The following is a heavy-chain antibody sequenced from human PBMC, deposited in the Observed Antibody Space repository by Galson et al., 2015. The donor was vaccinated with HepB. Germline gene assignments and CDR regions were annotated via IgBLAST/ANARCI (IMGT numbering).Heavy chain of an antibody. CDR1: GVSISNYY. CDR3: ARDLQWGDCGLWFDP. CDR2: VYAGGGS. J-gene: IGHJ5*02. V-gene: IGHV4-4*07. D-gene: IGHD2-21*02. Sequence: ATLSLTCTVAGVSISNYYWSWIRQPADKGLEWIGSVYAGGGSDYTPSLKSRASMSVDTSKNQFSLRLNPVTAEDTALYYCARDLQWGDCGLWFDPWGQGTLVTVSS.